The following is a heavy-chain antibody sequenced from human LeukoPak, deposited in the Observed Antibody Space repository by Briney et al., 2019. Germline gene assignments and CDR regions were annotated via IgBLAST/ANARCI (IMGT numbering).Heavy chain of an antibody. J-gene: IGHJ6*03. CDR3: ARGVRSYIYYYYYYMDV. V-gene: IGHV4-38-2*02. CDR1: GDSISSGNY. CDR2: IFHTGST. Sequence: PSETLSLTRTVSGDSISSGNYWGWIRQPPGKGLEWIGSIFHTGSTYFNLSLKSRVTISVDTSKNQFSLKLSSVTAADTAVYYCARGVRSYIYYYYYYMDVWGKGTTVTVSS. D-gene: IGHD3-16*01.